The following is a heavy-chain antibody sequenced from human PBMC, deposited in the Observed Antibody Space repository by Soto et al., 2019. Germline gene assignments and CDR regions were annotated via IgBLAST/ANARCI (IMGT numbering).Heavy chain of an antibody. Sequence: QVQLQESGPGLVKPSETLSLTCTVSGGSISSGGFYWSWIRHHPGQGLEGIRYIYTSGRNTYNPPLGRRVSIPGDTSSMLFSLGLNSVTAADRAVYYCAMGDYDVLNVVYWGQATLVTVSS. V-gene: IGHV4-31*02. CDR1: GGSISSGGFY. CDR3: AMGDYDVLNVVY. J-gene: IGHJ4*01. CDR2: IYTSGRN. D-gene: IGHD2-8*01.